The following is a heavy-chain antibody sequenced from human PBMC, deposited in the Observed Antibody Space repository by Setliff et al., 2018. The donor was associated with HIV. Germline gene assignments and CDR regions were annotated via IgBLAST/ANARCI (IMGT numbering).Heavy chain of an antibody. CDR3: ALGYCSVGSCYSVDFDY. CDR2: IIPIFGTA. V-gene: IGHV1-69*05. J-gene: IGHJ4*02. CDR1: GGTFSSYA. D-gene: IGHD2-15*01. Sequence: SVKVSCKVSGGTFSSYAISWVRQAPGQGLEWMGGIIPIFGTANYAQKFQGRVTMTRNTSIDTAYMELSSLGSEDTAVYYCALGYCSVGSCYSVDFDYWGQGTLVTVSS.